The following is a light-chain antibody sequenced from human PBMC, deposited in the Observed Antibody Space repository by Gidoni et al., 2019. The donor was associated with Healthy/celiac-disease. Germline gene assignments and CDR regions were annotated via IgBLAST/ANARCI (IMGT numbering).Light chain of an antibody. CDR1: QGISNY. CDR2: AAS. V-gene: IGKV1-27*01. Sequence: DIQMTQSPSSLSASVGDRVTITCRASQGISNYLAWYQQKPGKVPKLLIYAASTLQSGVPSRFSGSGSGTDFTLTISSLQPEDVATYYCQKYNSAPYTVXXXTKLEIK. J-gene: IGKJ2*01. CDR3: QKYNSAPYT.